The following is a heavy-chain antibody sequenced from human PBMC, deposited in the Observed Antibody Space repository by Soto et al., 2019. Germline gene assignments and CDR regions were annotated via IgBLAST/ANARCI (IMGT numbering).Heavy chain of an antibody. V-gene: IGHV3-49*05. CDR3: TRASTTIFGAIINDY. CDR2: IRGKAYGGTT. J-gene: IGHJ4*02. Sequence: EVQLVESGGGLVKPGRSLRLSCTASGFTFGDYGMSWFRQAPGKGLEWVGFIRGKAYGGTTEYAASVKGRFTISRDDSKSIAYLQMNSLKTEDTAVYYCTRASTTIFGAIINDYWGQGTLVTVSS. D-gene: IGHD3-3*01. CDR1: GFTFGDYG.